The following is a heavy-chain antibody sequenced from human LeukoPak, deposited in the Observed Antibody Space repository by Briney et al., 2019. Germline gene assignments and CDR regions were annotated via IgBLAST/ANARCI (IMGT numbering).Heavy chain of an antibody. CDR1: GGSISSYY. D-gene: IGHD3-22*01. CDR2: IYHSGST. Sequence: PSETLSLTCTVSGGSISSYYWSWIRQPPGKGLEWIGSIYHSGSTYYNPSLKSRVTISVDTSKNQFSLKLSSVTAADTAVYYCAGKYYYDSSGYFYVDYWGQGTLVTVSS. J-gene: IGHJ4*02. CDR3: AGKYYYDSSGYFYVDY. V-gene: IGHV4-59*04.